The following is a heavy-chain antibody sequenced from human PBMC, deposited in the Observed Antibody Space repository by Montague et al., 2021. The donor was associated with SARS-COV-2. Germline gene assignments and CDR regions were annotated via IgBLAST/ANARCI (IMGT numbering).Heavy chain of an antibody. D-gene: IGHD4/OR15-4a*01. CDR2: VYYSGTT. J-gene: IGHJ4*02. CDR3: ETLTQSNGDF. V-gene: IGHV4-59*08. Sequence: SETLSLTCTVSSDSINSYYWGWIRQPPGKRLEWLGYVYYSGTTNYNHYLNSRIAISVDTSKNQFSLRLDSVTAADTAIYYCETLTQSNGDFWGQGALVTVS. CDR1: SDSINSYY.